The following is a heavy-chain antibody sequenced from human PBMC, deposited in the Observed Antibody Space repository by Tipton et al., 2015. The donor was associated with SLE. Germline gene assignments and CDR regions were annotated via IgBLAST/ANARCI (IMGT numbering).Heavy chain of an antibody. D-gene: IGHD3-22*01. Sequence: GLVKPSETLSLACTVSGGSISSYYWSWIRQPPGKGLEWIGYIYYSGSTNYNPSLKSRVTISVDTSKNQFSLKLSSVTAADTAVYYCARVKDSGDSSGYYSNWGQGTLVTVSS. V-gene: IGHV4-59*01. J-gene: IGHJ4*02. CDR1: GGSISSYY. CDR2: IYYSGST. CDR3: ARVKDSGDSSGYYSN.